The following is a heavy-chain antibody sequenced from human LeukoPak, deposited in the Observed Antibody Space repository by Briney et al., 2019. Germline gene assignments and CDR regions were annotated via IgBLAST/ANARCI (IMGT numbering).Heavy chain of an antibody. J-gene: IGHJ4*02. CDR2: ISAYNGNT. V-gene: IGHV1-18*01. CDR3: ARARIAAAGTPASY. CDR1: GYTFTSYG. D-gene: IGHD6-13*01. Sequence: GASVKVSCEASGYTFTSYGISWVRQAPGQGLEWVGWISAYNGNTNYAQKLQGRVTMTTDTSTSTAYMELRSLRSDDTAVYYCARARIAAAGTPASYWGQGTLVTVSS.